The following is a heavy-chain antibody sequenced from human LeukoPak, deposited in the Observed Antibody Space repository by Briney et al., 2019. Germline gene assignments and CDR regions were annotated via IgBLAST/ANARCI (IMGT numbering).Heavy chain of an antibody. D-gene: IGHD3-3*01. Sequence: PGRSLRLSCAASGFTFSSYGMHWVRQAPGKGLEWVAVIWYDGSNRYYADSVKGRFTISRDNSKNTLYLQMNSLRAEDTAVYYCAKGDDFWSGSYYYYGMDVWGQGTTVTVSS. CDR3: AKGDDFWSGSYYYYGMDV. CDR2: IWYDGSNR. CDR1: GFTFSSYG. J-gene: IGHJ6*02. V-gene: IGHV3-33*06.